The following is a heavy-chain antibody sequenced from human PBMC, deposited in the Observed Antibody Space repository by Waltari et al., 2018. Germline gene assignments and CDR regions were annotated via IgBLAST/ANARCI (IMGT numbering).Heavy chain of an antibody. CDR2: IWYDGSNK. Sequence: QVQLVESGGGVVQPGRSLRLSCAASGFTFSSYGLHWVRQAPGKGLEWVAVIWYDGSNKYYADSVKGRFTISRDNSKNTLYLQMNSLRAEDTAVYYCARDDPDRYYYYGMDVWGQGTTVTVSS. CDR3: ARDDPDRYYYYGMDV. CDR1: GFTFSSYG. J-gene: IGHJ6*02. V-gene: IGHV3-33*01.